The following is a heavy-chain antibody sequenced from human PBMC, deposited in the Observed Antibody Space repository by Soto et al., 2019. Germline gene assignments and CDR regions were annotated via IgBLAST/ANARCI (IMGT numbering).Heavy chain of an antibody. CDR1: GFTFSNAL. CDR2: IKSKPDGGTA. J-gene: IGHJ5*02. D-gene: IGHD4-17*01. CDR3: TTDVGYGDYVVWFDP. V-gene: IGHV3-15*01. Sequence: PGGSLRLSCAASGFTFSNALMSWVRQSSGKGLEWVGRIKSKPDGGTADYAAPVKGRFTISRDDSKNTLYLQMQRLKTEDTALYYCTTDVGYGDYVVWFDPWGQGTLVTVSS.